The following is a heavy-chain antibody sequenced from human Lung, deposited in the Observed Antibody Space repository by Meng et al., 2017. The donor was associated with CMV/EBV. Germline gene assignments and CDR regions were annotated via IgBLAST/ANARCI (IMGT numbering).Heavy chain of an antibody. Sequence: ESXKISXAASGFIFSNYALSWVRQAPGKGLEWVSTISDSGGNTYYADSVKGRFTISRDNSKNTLYLQMNSLRAEDTAVYYCAKCRSGIAAALHYWGQGTLVTVSS. CDR3: AKCRSGIAAALHY. CDR1: GFIFSNYA. CDR2: ISDSGGNT. J-gene: IGHJ4*02. D-gene: IGHD6-13*01. V-gene: IGHV3-23*01.